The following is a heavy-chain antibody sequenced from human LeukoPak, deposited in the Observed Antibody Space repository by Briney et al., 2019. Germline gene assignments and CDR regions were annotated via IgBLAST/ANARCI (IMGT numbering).Heavy chain of an antibody. CDR3: ARPNYYDSSGYFN. CDR2: IYYSGST. J-gene: IGHJ4*02. CDR1: GGSISSSSYY. D-gene: IGHD3-22*01. V-gene: IGHV4-39*01. Sequence: SETLSLTCTVSGGSISSSSYYWGWIRQPPGKGLEWIGSIYYSGSTYYNPSLKSRTTISVDTSKNQFSLKLTSVTAADTAVYYCARPNYYDSSGYFNWGQGTLVTVSS.